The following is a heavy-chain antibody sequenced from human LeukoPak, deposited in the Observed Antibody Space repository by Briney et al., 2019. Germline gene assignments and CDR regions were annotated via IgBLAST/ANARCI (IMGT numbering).Heavy chain of an antibody. V-gene: IGHV1-2*02. D-gene: IGHD3-22*01. J-gene: IGHJ5*02. CDR3: ARDGYYCDSSGYSDNWFDP. CDR1: GYTFTGYY. CDR2: INPNSGGT. Sequence: ASVKVSCKASGYTFTGYYMHWVRQAPGQGLEWMGWINPNSGGTNYAQKFQGRVTMTRDTSISTAYMELSRLRSDDTAVYYCARDGYYCDSSGYSDNWFDPWGQGTLVTVSS.